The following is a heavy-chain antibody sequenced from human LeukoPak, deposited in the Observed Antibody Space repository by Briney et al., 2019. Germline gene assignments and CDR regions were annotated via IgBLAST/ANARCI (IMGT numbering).Heavy chain of an antibody. V-gene: IGHV3-23*01. J-gene: IGHJ4*02. CDR2: ISDSGGRT. CDR3: AKRGVVIRVILVAFHKEAYYFDS. D-gene: IGHD3-22*01. Sequence: PGGSLLLCCAVAGITLSNYGMRGGRRAPGGGREGVAGISDSGGRTNYAESVKGRFTISRDKPKNTLYLQMNSLRAEHTAVSFCAKRGVVIRVILVAFHKEAYYFDSWGQGALVTVSS. CDR1: GITLSNYG.